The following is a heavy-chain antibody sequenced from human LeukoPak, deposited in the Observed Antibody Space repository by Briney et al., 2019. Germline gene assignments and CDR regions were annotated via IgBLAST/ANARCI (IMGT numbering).Heavy chain of an antibody. CDR1: GYTFTSYY. J-gene: IGHJ1*01. D-gene: IGHD3-3*01. CDR3: ARAPTSIGTFTILGHGEYLQH. V-gene: IGHV1-46*01. Sequence: GASVKVSCKASGYTFTSYYMHWVRQAPGQGLEWMGIISPSGGSTSYALKFQGRVTMTRDTSTSTVYMEVSSLRSEDTAVYYCARAPTSIGTFTILGHGEYLQHWGQGTLVTVPS. CDR2: ISPSGGST.